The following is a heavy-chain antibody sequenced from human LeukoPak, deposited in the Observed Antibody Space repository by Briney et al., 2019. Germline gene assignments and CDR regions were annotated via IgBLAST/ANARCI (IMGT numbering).Heavy chain of an antibody. CDR3: ARDGEWELRGAFDI. CDR1: GGSISSYY. Sequence: SETLSLTCTVSGGSISSYYRSWIRQPPGKGLEWIGYIYYSGSTNYNPSLKSRVTISVDTSKNQFSLKLSSVTAADTAVYYCARDGEWELRGAFDIWGQGTMVTVSS. CDR2: IYYSGST. V-gene: IGHV4-59*01. D-gene: IGHD1-26*01. J-gene: IGHJ3*02.